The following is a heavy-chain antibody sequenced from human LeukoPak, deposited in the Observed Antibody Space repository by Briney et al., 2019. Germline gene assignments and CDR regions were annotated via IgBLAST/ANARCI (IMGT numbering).Heavy chain of an antibody. CDR1: GFTFSSYG. Sequence: GGSLRPSCAASGFTFSSYGMHWVRQAPGKGLEWVAAMSYDGSNKYYADSVKGRFTLSGDNSKNTLYLQMNSLRAEDTALYFCAKEGRSGYYYFDYWGQGTLVTVSS. V-gene: IGHV3-30*18. D-gene: IGHD3-3*01. CDR3: AKEGRSGYYYFDY. CDR2: MSYDGSNK. J-gene: IGHJ4*02.